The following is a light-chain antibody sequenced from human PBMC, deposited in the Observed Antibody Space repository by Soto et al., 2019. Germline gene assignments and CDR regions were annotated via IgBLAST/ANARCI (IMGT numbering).Light chain of an antibody. J-gene: IGKJ5*01. V-gene: IGKV3-20*01. Sequence: EILLTQSPGTLSLSPGGRATLSCRASERLSSVYLAWYQQRPGQPPRLLIYGASNRATGIPDRFSGSGSGTDFTLIINRLEPEDVAIYYCQQYGGSPRITFGQGTRLEIK. CDR2: GAS. CDR3: QQYGGSPRIT. CDR1: ERLSSVY.